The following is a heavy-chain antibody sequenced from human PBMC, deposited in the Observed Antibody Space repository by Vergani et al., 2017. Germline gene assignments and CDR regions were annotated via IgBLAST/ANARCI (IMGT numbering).Heavy chain of an antibody. CDR2: INHSGST. V-gene: IGHV4-34*01. CDR1: GGSFSGYY. Sequence: QVQLQQWGAGLLKPSETLSLTCAVYGGSFSGYYWSWIRQPPGKGLEWIGEINHSGSTNYNPSLKSRVTISVDPSKNQFSLKLSSVTAADTAVYYCASKPEWLQSWFDPWGQGTLVTVSS. D-gene: IGHD5-12*01. CDR3: ASKPEWLQSWFDP. J-gene: IGHJ5*02.